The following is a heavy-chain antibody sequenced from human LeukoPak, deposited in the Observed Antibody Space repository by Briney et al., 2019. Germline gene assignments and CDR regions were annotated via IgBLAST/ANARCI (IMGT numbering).Heavy chain of an antibody. D-gene: IGHD3-16*01. V-gene: IGHV3-23*01. CDR3: AKEGWRALIVDY. Sequence: PGGSLRLSCAASGFTFSSYAMSWVRQAPGKGLEWVSAISGSGGSTYYADSVTGRFTIARDNSKNTLYLQMNSLRAEDTAVYYCAKEGWRALIVDYWGQGTLVTVSS. J-gene: IGHJ4*02. CDR2: ISGSGGST. CDR1: GFTFSSYA.